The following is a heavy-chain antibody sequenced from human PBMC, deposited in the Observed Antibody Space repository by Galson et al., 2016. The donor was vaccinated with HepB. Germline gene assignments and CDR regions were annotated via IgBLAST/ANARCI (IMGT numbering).Heavy chain of an antibody. D-gene: IGHD5-18*01. CDR3: ARIRTGTAMVNRYSYGYDGYGMDV. CDR2: IDWDDDK. CDR1: GFSLSTSGMC. Sequence: PALVKPTQTLTLTCTFSGFSLSTSGMCVSWIRQPPGKALEWLARIDWDDDKYYSTSLKTRLTTNKDTSKNQVVLTMTNMDPVDTATYYCARIRTGTAMVNRYSYGYDGYGMDVWGQGTTVTVSS. J-gene: IGHJ6*02. V-gene: IGHV2-70*11.